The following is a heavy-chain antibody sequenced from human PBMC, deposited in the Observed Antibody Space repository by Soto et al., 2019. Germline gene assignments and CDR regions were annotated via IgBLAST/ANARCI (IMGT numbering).Heavy chain of an antibody. Sequence: SETLSLTCAVSGGSISSSNWWSWARQPPGKGLEWIGEIYHSGSTNYNPSLKSRVTISVDKSKNQFSLKLSSVTAADTAVYYCARQSTYYYGSGSSMLDYWGQGTLVTVSS. CDR2: IYHSGST. D-gene: IGHD3-10*01. V-gene: IGHV4-4*02. CDR3: ARQSTYYYGSGSSMLDY. J-gene: IGHJ4*02. CDR1: GGSISSSNW.